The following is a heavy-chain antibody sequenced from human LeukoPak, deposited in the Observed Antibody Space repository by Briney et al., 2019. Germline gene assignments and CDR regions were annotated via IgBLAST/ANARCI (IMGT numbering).Heavy chain of an antibody. D-gene: IGHD1-26*01. V-gene: IGHV4-59*01. Sequence: PSETLSLTCTVSGGSISSYYWSWIRQPPGKGLEWIGYIYYSGSTNYNPSLKSRVTISVDTSKNQFSLKLSSVTAADTAVHYCARDGGATFDYWGQGTLVTVSS. CDR2: IYYSGST. CDR1: GGSISSYY. J-gene: IGHJ4*02. CDR3: ARDGGATFDY.